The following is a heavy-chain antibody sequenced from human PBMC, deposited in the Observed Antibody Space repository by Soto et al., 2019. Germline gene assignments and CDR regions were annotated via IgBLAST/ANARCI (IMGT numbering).Heavy chain of an antibody. CDR3: ARDRQKALVVVAATGGFDY. CDR1: GFTFSSYS. D-gene: IGHD2-15*01. Sequence: QVQLMESGGGVVQPGRSLRLSCAVSGFTFSSYSMHWVRQDPDMGLEWVAFISFAGNNKYYADSVKGRFTISRDNSNNMVYLEMNSLRPDDTAVYYCARDRQKALVVVAATGGFDYWGQGTPVTVSS. J-gene: IGHJ4*02. V-gene: IGHV3-30*04. CDR2: ISFAGNNK.